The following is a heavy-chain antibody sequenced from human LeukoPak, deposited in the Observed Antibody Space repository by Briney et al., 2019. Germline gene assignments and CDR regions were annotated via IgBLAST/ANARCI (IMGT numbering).Heavy chain of an antibody. CDR2: INSDASVT. V-gene: IGHV3-74*01. D-gene: IGHD6-19*01. J-gene: IGHJ4*02. Sequence: GGSLRLSCVASGFIFSNYWMSWVRQTPGKGLVWVSRINSDASVTTYADSVKGRFTISRDNAKNTLYLQMNSLRAEDTAVYYCARVTAVAGTSVGVDAWGQGILVTVS. CDR1: GFIFSNYW. CDR3: ARVTAVAGTSVGVDA.